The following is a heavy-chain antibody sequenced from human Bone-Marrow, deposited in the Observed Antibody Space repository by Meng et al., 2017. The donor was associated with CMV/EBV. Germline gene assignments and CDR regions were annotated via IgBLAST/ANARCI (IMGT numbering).Heavy chain of an antibody. CDR2: IYYSGST. CDR1: GGSISSSSYY. V-gene: IGHV4-61*05. Sequence: SETLSLTCTVSGGSISSSSYYWGWIRQPPGKGLEWIGYIYYSGSTNYNPSLKSRVTISVDTSKNQFSLKLSSVTAADTAVYYCARGTTATHGYYFDYWGQGTLVTVSS. J-gene: IGHJ4*02. D-gene: IGHD2-8*01. CDR3: ARGTTATHGYYFDY.